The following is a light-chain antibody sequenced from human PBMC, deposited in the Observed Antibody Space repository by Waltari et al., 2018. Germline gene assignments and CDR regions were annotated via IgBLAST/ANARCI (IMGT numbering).Light chain of an antibody. J-gene: IGKJ4*01. CDR2: GVS. V-gene: IGKV3-15*01. CDR1: QSVANR. Sequence: IVLTQSPATLSVSPGEGATLSCRASQSVANRLAWYQQKPGQSPRLLIYGVSTRATGIPARFSGSGAGTDFTLTISSLQSEDFAVYSCQQYNDWPLTFGGGTKVEI. CDR3: QQYNDWPLT.